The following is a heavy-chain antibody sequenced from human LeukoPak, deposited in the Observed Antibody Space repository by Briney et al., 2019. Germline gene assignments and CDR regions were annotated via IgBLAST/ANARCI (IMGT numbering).Heavy chain of an antibody. D-gene: IGHD6-13*01. Sequence: GPSLRLSCPASGFTFSINAMHSVRQAPGKGLEWLAFISYDGRDKHYADSVKGRFTISRDNSKNTLYLQMNSLRAEDTAVYYCAKDLKGIAAYYFDFWGQGALVTVSS. J-gene: IGHJ4*02. CDR2: ISYDGRDK. CDR1: GFTFSINA. CDR3: AKDLKGIAAYYFDF. V-gene: IGHV3-30*18.